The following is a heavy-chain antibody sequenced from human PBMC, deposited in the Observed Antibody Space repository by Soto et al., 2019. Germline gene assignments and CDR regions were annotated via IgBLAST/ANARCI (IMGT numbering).Heavy chain of an antibody. V-gene: IGHV4-59*01. Sequence: PSETLSLTCTVSGGAISSYYWSWIRQPPGKGLEWIGYIYYSGSTNYNPSVKSRVTISVDTSKTQFSLKLSSVTAADTAVYYCARGVDGYNYRYFDYWVQGTLVTVSS. CDR3: ARGVDGYNYRYFDY. CDR1: GGAISSYY. CDR2: IYYSGST. J-gene: IGHJ4*02. D-gene: IGHD5-12*01.